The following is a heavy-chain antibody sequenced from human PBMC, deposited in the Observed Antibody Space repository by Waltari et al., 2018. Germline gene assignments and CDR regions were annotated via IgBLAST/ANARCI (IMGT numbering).Heavy chain of an antibody. V-gene: IGHV4-34*01. J-gene: IGHJ6*02. CDR2: INHSGST. Sequence: QVQLQQWGAGLLKPSETLSLTCAVYGGSFSGYSWSWIRQPPGKGLEWIGEINHSGSTNYNPSLKSRVTISVDTSKNQFSLKLSSVTAADTAVYYCARGGRSISSSWTNSYYYYYYGMDVWGQGTTVTVSS. CDR1: GGSFSGYS. D-gene: IGHD6-13*01. CDR3: ARGGRSISSSWTNSYYYYYYGMDV.